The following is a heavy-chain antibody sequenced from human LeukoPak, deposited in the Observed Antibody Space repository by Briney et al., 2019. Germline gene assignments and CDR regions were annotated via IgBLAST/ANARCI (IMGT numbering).Heavy chain of an antibody. Sequence: GSLRLSCAASGFTFSSYGMTWVRQAPGKGLEWVSYISSSSSTIYYADSVKGRFTISRDNAKNSLYLQMNSLRAEDTAVYYCARGLKGYGSGSYYIGHSLDYWGQGTLVTVSS. D-gene: IGHD3-10*01. J-gene: IGHJ4*02. CDR2: ISSSSSTI. CDR3: ARGLKGYGSGSYYIGHSLDY. CDR1: GFTFSSYG. V-gene: IGHV3-48*01.